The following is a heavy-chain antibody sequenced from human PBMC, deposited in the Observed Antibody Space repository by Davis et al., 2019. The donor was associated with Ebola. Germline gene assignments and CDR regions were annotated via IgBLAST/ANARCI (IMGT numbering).Heavy chain of an antibody. D-gene: IGHD2-2*01. CDR1: GYSFTTNW. CDR2: IYPGDSDT. J-gene: IGHJ4*02. V-gene: IGHV5-51*01. CDR3: ARQGTTSWDS. Sequence: KVSCKGSGYSFTTNWIGWVRQMPGKGLDWMGIIYPGDSDTRYSPSFQGQVTFSVDKSIRTAYLHWNSLKASDTATYYCARQGTTSWDSWGQGTLVTVSS.